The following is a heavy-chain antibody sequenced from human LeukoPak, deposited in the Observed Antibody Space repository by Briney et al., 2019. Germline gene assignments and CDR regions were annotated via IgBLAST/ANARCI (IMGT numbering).Heavy chain of an antibody. CDR2: IWYDGSNK. J-gene: IGHJ6*02. D-gene: IGHD3-16*01. V-gene: IGHV3-33*01. CDR3: ARDVGGGTPLYYYYYYGMDV. Sequence: PGGSLRLSCAASGFTFSSYGMHWVRQAPGKGLEWVSVIWYDGSNKYYADSVKGRFTISRDNSKNTLYLQMNSLRAEDTAVYYCARDVGGGTPLYYYYYYGMDVWGQGTTVTVSS. CDR1: GFTFSSYG.